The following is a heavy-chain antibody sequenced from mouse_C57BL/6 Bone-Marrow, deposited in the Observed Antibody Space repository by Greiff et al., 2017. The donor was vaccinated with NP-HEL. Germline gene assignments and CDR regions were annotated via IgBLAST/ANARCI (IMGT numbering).Heavy chain of an antibody. V-gene: IGHV1-76*01. CDR2: IYPGSGNT. D-gene: IGHD2-1*01. CDR1: GYTFTDYY. CDR3: ARSGGNLDY. Sequence: QVQLKESGAELVRPGASVKLSCKASGYTFTDYYINWVKQRPGQGLEWIARIYPGSGNTYYNEKFKGKATLTAEKSSSTAYMQLSSLTSEDSAVYFCARSGGNLDYWGQGTTLTVSS. J-gene: IGHJ2*01.